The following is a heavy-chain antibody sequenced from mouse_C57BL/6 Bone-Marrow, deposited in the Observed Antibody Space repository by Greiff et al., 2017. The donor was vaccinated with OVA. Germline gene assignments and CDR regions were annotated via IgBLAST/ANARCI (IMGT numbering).Heavy chain of an antibody. J-gene: IGHJ1*03. V-gene: IGHV1-74*01. Sequence: QVQLQQPGAELVKPGASVKVSCKASGYTFTSYWMHWVKQRPGQGLEWIGRIHPSDSDTNYNQKFKGKAPLTVDKSSSTHYMQLSSLTSQVTEVYYSAIYYGSSYWYFDVWGTGTTVTVSS. CDR2: IHPSDSDT. D-gene: IGHD1-1*01. CDR3: AIYYGSSYWYFDV. CDR1: GYTFTSYW.